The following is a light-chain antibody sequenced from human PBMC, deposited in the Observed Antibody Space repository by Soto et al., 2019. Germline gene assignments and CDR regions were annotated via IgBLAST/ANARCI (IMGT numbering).Light chain of an antibody. Sequence: EVVLTQSPATLSLSPGETATLSCRASQRVSSYLAWYQQRLGQAPRLLIYGASARATGISARFSGSGSGTEFTLTITSLQPEDFAVYYCQQCSNWPLTFGGGTKVDIK. J-gene: IGKJ4*01. CDR1: QRVSSY. CDR3: QQCSNWPLT. V-gene: IGKV3-11*01. CDR2: GAS.